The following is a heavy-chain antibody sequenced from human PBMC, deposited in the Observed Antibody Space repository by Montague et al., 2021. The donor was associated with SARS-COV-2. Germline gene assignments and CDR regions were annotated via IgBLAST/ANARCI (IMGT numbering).Heavy chain of an antibody. CDR2: IYHSGTT. J-gene: IGHJ4*02. Sequence: TLSFTCPVSGDSITNHYYWGWIRQPPGKGLEWIGTIYHSGTTYYNPSLKSRVTISVDTSNNQFSLKLTSVTAADTAVYYCARRHIVASNRAFDYWGQGTLVTVSS. CDR1: GDSITNHYY. D-gene: IGHD2-21*01. CDR3: ARRHIVASNRAFDY. V-gene: IGHV4-38-2*01.